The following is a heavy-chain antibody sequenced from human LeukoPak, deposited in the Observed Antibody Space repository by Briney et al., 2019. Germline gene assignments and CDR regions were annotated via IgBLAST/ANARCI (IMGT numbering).Heavy chain of an antibody. Sequence: PSETLSLTCTVSGGSISSSSYYWGWIRQPPGKGLEWIGSIYYSGSTYYNPSLKSRVTISVDTSKNQFSLKLSSVTAADTAVYYCARDYYYYGSGTGGAFDIWGQGTMVTVSS. D-gene: IGHD3-10*01. V-gene: IGHV4-39*07. CDR3: ARDYYYYGSGTGGAFDI. J-gene: IGHJ3*02. CDR1: GGSISSSSYY. CDR2: IYYSGST.